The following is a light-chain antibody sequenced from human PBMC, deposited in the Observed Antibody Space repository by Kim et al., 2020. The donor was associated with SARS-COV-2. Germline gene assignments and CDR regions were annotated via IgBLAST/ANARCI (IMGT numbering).Light chain of an antibody. Sequence: GQSITISCTGTSSDVGGHNVVSWYQQHPGKAPKLMIYDVTKRPSGISDRFSGSKSGNTASLTISGLQAEDEADYYCSSYASSITWVFGGGTQLTVL. CDR2: DVT. CDR1: SSDVGGHNV. V-gene: IGLV2-14*03. CDR3: SSYASSITWV. J-gene: IGLJ3*02.